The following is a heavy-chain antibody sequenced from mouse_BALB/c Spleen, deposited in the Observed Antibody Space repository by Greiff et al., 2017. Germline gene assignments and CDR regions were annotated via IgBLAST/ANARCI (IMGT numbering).Heavy chain of an antibody. CDR3: ARSLYRYDPMDY. V-gene: IGHV1-54*01. CDR1: GYAFTNYL. CDR2: INPGSGGT. Sequence: VQLQQSGAELVRPGTSVKVSCKASGYAFTNYLIEWVKQRPGQGLEWIGVINPGSGGTNYNEKFKGKATLTADKSSSTAYMQLSSLTSDDSAVYFCARSLYRYDPMDYWGQGTSVTVSS. J-gene: IGHJ4*01. D-gene: IGHD2-14*01.